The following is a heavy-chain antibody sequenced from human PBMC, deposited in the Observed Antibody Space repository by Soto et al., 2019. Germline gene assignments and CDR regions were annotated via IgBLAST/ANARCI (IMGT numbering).Heavy chain of an antibody. J-gene: IGHJ4*02. CDR3: ARVWPTFHY. CDR1: GVRVSRNSAA. V-gene: IGHV6-1*01. CDR2: TYYRSRRSN. D-gene: IGHD2-21*01. Sequence: QTQPRTCALSGVRVSRNSAARSWIRQSPSRGLEWLGRTYYRSRRSNDYAVSVKSRITINPDTSKNQFSLQLNSVTPEDTAVYYCARVWPTFHYWGQGTLVTVSS.